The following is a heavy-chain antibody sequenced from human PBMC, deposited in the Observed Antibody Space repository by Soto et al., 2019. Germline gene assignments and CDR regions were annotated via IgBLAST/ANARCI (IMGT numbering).Heavy chain of an antibody. D-gene: IGHD3-10*01. Sequence: PSETLSLTCTVSGGSISSGGYYWSWIRQHPGKGLEWIGSIYYSGSTYYNPSLKSRVTISVDTSKNQFSLKLSSVTAADTAVYYCASITMVRGVSNWFDPWGQGTLVTVSS. J-gene: IGHJ5*02. CDR3: ASITMVRGVSNWFDP. CDR2: IYYSGST. V-gene: IGHV4-39*01. CDR1: GGSISSGGYY.